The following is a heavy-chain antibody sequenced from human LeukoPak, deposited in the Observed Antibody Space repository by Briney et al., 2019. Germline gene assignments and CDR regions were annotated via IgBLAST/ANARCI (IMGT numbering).Heavy chain of an antibody. Sequence: GGSLRLSCAASGVMFPSYWMTWVRQAPGKGLEMVANIKQDGSEKYYVDSVKGRFTISRDNAKNSVYLQMNSLRAEDTAVYYCARRHHFGFLDSWGQGTLVTVSS. CDR1: GVMFPSYW. J-gene: IGHJ4*02. D-gene: IGHD3-10*01. CDR3: ARRHHFGFLDS. CDR2: IKQDGSEK. V-gene: IGHV3-7*04.